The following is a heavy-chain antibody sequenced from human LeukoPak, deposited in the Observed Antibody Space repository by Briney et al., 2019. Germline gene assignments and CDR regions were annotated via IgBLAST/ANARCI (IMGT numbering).Heavy chain of an antibody. Sequence: GGSLRLSCAASGFTFSSYWMSWVRQAPGKGLEWVANIKQDGSEKYYVDSVKGRFTISRDNAKNSLYLQMNSLRAEDTAVYYCARGRGIVVVTATQTLVYWGQGTLVTVSS. CDR3: ARGRGIVVVTATQTLVY. V-gene: IGHV3-7*01. CDR2: IKQDGSEK. D-gene: IGHD2-21*02. J-gene: IGHJ4*02. CDR1: GFTFSSYW.